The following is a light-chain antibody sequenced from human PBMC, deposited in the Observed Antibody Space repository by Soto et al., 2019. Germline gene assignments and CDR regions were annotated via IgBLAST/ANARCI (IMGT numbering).Light chain of an antibody. V-gene: IGKV1-33*01. CDR2: DAS. CDR3: HQYDDLPYT. CDR1: QTISKY. Sequence: DIPMTQSPSSLSASVGDRVTITCQTSQTISKYLIWYQQSPGKAPSLLISDASNLEAGVPSRFSGHGSGTHFTLTISSLQPEDIGRYYCHQYDDLPYTFGQGTSLQIK. J-gene: IGKJ2*01.